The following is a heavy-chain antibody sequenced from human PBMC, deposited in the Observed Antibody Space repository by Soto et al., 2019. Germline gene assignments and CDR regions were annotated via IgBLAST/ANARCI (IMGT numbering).Heavy chain of an antibody. CDR1: GGTFSSYA. CDR2: IIPIFGTA. V-gene: IGHV1-69*01. Sequence: QVQLVQSGAEVKKPGSSVKVSCKASGGTFSSYAISWVRQAPGQGLEWMGGIIPIFGTANYAQKFQGRVTITADESTSTAYMELSSLRSEETVVYYCARAYCSGGSCYDYYYYGMDVWGQGTTVTVSS. J-gene: IGHJ6*02. CDR3: ARAYCSGGSCYDYYYYGMDV. D-gene: IGHD2-15*01.